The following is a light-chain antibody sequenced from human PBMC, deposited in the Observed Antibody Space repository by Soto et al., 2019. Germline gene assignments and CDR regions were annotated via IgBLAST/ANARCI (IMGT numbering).Light chain of an antibody. CDR1: SSNIGGNS. Sequence: QFVLMQPRSVSPAPGQKVTISCSGSSSNIGGNSVSCYQQLPWTPPKLLIYDDNKRPSGIPDRFSGSKSGTSATLGITGFQTGDEPDYYGGSWDSRMRAYGFGT. CDR2: DDN. J-gene: IGLJ1*01. CDR3: GSWDSRMRAYG. V-gene: IGLV1-51*01.